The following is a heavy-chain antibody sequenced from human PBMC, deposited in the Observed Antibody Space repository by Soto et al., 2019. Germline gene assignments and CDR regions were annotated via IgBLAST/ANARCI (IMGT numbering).Heavy chain of an antibody. J-gene: IGHJ6*02. D-gene: IGHD6-13*01. CDR2: ISGSAGTT. CDR3: ASCIAAAGYYYYGMDV. Sequence: LRLSCAASGFTFSLFAMSWVRQAPGKGLEWVSGISGSAGTTYYTDSLKGRFTISRDNSKNTLYLQMNSLRAEDTAVYYCASCIAAAGYYYYGMDVWGQGTTVTVSS. V-gene: IGHV3-23*01. CDR1: GFTFSLFA.